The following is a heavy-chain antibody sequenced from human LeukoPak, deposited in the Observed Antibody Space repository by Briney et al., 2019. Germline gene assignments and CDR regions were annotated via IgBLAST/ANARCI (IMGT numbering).Heavy chain of an antibody. D-gene: IGHD6-13*01. CDR3: ACRDLSSTWSYP. CDR1: GYSFTNYW. V-gene: IGHV5-51*01. J-gene: IGHJ5*02. CDR2: IYPGDSRV. Sequence: GESLKISCKGVGYSFTNYWIGWVRQMPGKGMEWMGVIYPGDSRVRSNPSFQGQVTISVDKSVSTAYLQWISLKASDTAMYYCACRDLSSTWSYPWGQGTLVTVSS.